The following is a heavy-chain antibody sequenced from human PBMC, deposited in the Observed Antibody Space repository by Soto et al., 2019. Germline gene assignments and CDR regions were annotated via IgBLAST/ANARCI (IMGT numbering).Heavy chain of an antibody. Sequence: EVQLVESGGGLVQPGGSLRLSCAASGFTVSSYSMNWVRQAPGQGLEWVSYISSSSSTIYYAVSVKGRLTISRDNAQNSLYLQIDSLSAEGTAVYYCARDFHYCSCGSCGAVGGQGTLVTVSS. D-gene: IGHD2-15*01. J-gene: IGHJ4*02. CDR1: GFTVSSYS. V-gene: IGHV3-48*01. CDR2: ISSSSSTI. CDR3: ARDFHYCSCGSCGAV.